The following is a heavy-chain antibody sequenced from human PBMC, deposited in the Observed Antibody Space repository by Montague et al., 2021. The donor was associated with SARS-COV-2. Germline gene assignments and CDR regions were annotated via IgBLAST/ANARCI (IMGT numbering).Heavy chain of an antibody. J-gene: IGHJ6*02. CDR2: IYPGDSDT. CDR1: GYSFTSYW. V-gene: IGHV5-51*01. Sequence: QSGAEVKKPGESLKISCKGSGYSFTSYWIGWVRQMPGKGLEWMGIIYPGDSDTRYSPSFQGQVTISADKSISTAYLQWSSLKASDTAIYYCARLSFGYYYYYDGMDVWGQGTTVTVSS. D-gene: IGHD3-10*01. CDR3: ARLSFGYYYYYDGMDV.